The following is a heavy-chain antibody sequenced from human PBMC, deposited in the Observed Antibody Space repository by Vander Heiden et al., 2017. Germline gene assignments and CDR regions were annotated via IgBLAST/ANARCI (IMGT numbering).Heavy chain of an antibody. Sequence: QLQLQESGPGLVKPSETLSLSCTISGDSISLGPHYLGWGRHPPGKGLEWIGTIYYSGRTFYKPSLRSRATISVDTSKNQFSLKMNSVTAADTAVYYCARKRYSSGWDFDYWGQGVLVTVSS. D-gene: IGHD6-19*01. CDR2: IYYSGRT. V-gene: IGHV4-39*01. CDR1: GDSISLGPHY. CDR3: ARKRYSSGWDFDY. J-gene: IGHJ4*02.